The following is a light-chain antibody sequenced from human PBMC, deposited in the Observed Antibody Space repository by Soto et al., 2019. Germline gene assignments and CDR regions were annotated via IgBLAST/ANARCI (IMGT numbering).Light chain of an antibody. J-gene: IGKJ1*01. CDR2: AAS. V-gene: IGKV1-9*01. Sequence: DIPLTQSPSFLSASVGDRVTITCRASQGVANYFAWYQQKPGKAPNLLIYAASTLQGGVPSRFSGSGSGTEFTLTISSLQPDDFATYYCQQYNRYRTFGQGTRVEVK. CDR3: QQYNRYRT. CDR1: QGVANY.